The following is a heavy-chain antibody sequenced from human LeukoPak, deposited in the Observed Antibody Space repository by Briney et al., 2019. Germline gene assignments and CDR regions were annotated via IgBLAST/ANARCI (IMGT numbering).Heavy chain of an antibody. CDR1: GGSISSYY. D-gene: IGHD3-3*01. CDR2: IYTSGST. V-gene: IGHV4-4*07. CDR3: ARGRGYYDRDAFDI. Sequence: SETLSLTCTVSGGSISSYYWSWIRQPAGKGLEWIGRIYTSGSTNYNPSLKSRVTMSVDMSKNQFSLKLSSVTAADTAVYYCARGRGYYDRDAFDIWGQGTMVTVSS. J-gene: IGHJ3*02.